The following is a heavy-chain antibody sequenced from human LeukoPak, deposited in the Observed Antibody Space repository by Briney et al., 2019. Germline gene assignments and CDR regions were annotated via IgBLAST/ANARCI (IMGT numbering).Heavy chain of an antibody. D-gene: IGHD7-27*01. J-gene: IGHJ4*02. CDR1: GGSISSGDYY. V-gene: IGHV4-30-4*01. CDR3: ASSNAENWGSDFDY. CDR2: IYYSGGT. Sequence: PSETLSLTCTVSGGSISSGDYYWSWIRQPPGKGLEWIGYIYYSGGTYYNPSLKSRVTISVDTSKNQFSLKLSSVTAADTAVYYCASSNAENWGSDFDYWGQGTLVTVSS.